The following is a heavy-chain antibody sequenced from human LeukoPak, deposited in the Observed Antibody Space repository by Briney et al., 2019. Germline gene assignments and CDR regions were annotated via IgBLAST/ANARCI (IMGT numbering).Heavy chain of an antibody. CDR2: IFTSGTT. J-gene: IGHJ4*02. CDR1: GGSISSGNYG. V-gene: IGHV4-61*02. D-gene: IGHD6-19*01. CDR3: ARVKWLAIFDY. Sequence: SETLSLPCAVSGGSISSGNYGWNWIRQPAGEGLEWIGRIFTSGTTNYNPSLKSRVTISVDTSKNQFSLRLNSVTAADTAVYYCARVKWLAIFDYWGQGNLVTVSS.